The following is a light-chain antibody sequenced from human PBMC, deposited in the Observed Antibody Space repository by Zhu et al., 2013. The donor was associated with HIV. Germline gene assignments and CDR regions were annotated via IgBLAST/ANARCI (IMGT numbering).Light chain of an antibody. CDR1: QSVSSSF. J-gene: IGKJ1*01. V-gene: IGKV3-20*01. Sequence: EIVLTQSPGTLSLSPGERATLSCRASQSVSSSFLAWYQQRPGQAPRLLIYGASTRATGIPDRFSGSGSGTDFTFTISRLAPEDFAVYFCQQYGSSPRTFGQGTKVEI. CDR3: QQYGSSPRT. CDR2: GAS.